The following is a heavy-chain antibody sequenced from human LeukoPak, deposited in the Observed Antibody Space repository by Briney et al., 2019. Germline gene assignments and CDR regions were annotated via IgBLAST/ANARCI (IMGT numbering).Heavy chain of an antibody. D-gene: IGHD5-24*01. CDR2: IRYDGSNK. J-gene: IGHJ4*02. CDR1: GFTFSSYG. V-gene: IGHV3-30*02. CDR3: ARDALPRTLQFHYFDY. Sequence: GGSLRLSCAASGFTFSSYGMHWVRQAPGKGLEWVAFIRYDGSNKYYADSVKGRFTISRDNSKNTLYLQMNSLRAEDTAVYYCARDALPRTLQFHYFDYWGQGTLVTVSS.